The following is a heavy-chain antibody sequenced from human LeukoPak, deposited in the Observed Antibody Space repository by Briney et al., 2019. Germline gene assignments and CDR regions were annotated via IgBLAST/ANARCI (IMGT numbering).Heavy chain of an antibody. Sequence: GESLKISCKGSGYSFTSYWIGWVRQMPGKGLEWMGIIYPGDSDTRYSPSFQGQVTISAHKSISTAYLQWSSLKASDTAMYYCARRTYYYDSSGYEGYYFDYWGQGTLVTVSS. V-gene: IGHV5-51*01. CDR3: ARRTYYYDSSGYEGYYFDY. D-gene: IGHD3-22*01. CDR2: IYPGDSDT. J-gene: IGHJ4*02. CDR1: GYSFTSYW.